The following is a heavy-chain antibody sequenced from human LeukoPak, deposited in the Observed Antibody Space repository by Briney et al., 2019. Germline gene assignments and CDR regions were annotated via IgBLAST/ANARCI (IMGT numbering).Heavy chain of an antibody. D-gene: IGHD3-16*02. CDR3: ARDMSRVPGYPGDGMDV. CDR1: GGSITSANW. Sequence: PSGTLSLTCAVSGGSITSANWWSWVRQPPGKGLEWIGEIYHSEYTNYNPSLKSRVTISVDKSKNQFFLKLNSVTAADTAAYYCARDMSRVPGYPGDGMDVWGQGTTVIVSS. CDR2: IYHSEYT. V-gene: IGHV4-4*02. J-gene: IGHJ6*02.